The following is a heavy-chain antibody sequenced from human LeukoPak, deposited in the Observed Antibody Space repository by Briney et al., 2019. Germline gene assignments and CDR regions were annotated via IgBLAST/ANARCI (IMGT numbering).Heavy chain of an antibody. J-gene: IGHJ5*02. CDR2: ISSGGGNT. D-gene: IGHD5-18*01. V-gene: IGHV3-23*01. CDR3: VRGYSYGWFDP. CDR1: GFTFSSYA. Sequence: PGGSLRLSCEASGFTFSSYAMSWIRQAPGKGLEWVSAISSGGGNTHYADSVKGRFTISRGNSKNTLYLQMNSLRADDTAVYYCVRGYSYGWFDPWGQGTLVTVSS.